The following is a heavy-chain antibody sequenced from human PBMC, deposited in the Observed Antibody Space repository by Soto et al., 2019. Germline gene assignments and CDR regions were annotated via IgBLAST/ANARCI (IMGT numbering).Heavy chain of an antibody. J-gene: IGHJ6*02. D-gene: IGHD5-18*01. Sequence: ASVKVSCKASGYTFTGYYMHWVRQAPGQGLEWMGWINPNSGGTNYAQKLQGWVTMTRDTSISTAYMELSRLRSDDTAVYYCARGHSYGSYYYYGMDVWGQGTTVTV. CDR3: ARGHSYGSYYYYGMDV. V-gene: IGHV1-2*04. CDR2: INPNSGGT. CDR1: GYTFTGYY.